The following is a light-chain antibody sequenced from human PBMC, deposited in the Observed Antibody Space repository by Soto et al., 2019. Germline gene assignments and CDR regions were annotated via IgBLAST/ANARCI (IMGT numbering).Light chain of an antibody. J-gene: IGKJ1*01. Sequence: EIVLTQSPGTLSLSPGERATLSCRASQSISSSYLAWYQQKPGQAPRLLTYGPSSRATGIPDRFSGSGSGTDFTLTINRLEPEDFAVYYCQQYDSSPRTFGQGTKVDIK. CDR1: QSISSSY. CDR3: QQYDSSPRT. V-gene: IGKV3-20*01. CDR2: GPS.